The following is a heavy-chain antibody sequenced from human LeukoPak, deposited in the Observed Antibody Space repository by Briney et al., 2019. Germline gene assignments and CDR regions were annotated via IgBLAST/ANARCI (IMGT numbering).Heavy chain of an antibody. CDR2: MSGSGGST. Sequence: PGGSLRLSCAASGFTFSSYAMSWVRQAPGKGLEWVSVMSGSGGSTYYADSVKGRFTISRDNSKNTLYLQMNSLRAEDTAVYYCARRAVDNSYYYYMDVWGKGTTVTVSS. J-gene: IGHJ6*03. D-gene: IGHD6-19*01. V-gene: IGHV3-23*01. CDR3: ARRAVDNSYYYYMDV. CDR1: GFTFSSYA.